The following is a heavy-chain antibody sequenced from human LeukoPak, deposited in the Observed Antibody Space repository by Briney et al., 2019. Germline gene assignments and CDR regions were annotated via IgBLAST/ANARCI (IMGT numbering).Heavy chain of an antibody. CDR1: GFTFSSYG. CDR2: IIKTGGST. J-gene: IGHJ4*02. Sequence: GGSLRLSCGASGFTFSSYGMSWVRQAPGKGLEWVSTIIKTGGSTYYADSVKGRFTISRDNSKNTLYLQMNSLRAEDTAVYYCAKVPGGLRDPPDYWGQGTLVTVSS. V-gene: IGHV3-23*01. D-gene: IGHD3-16*01. CDR3: AKVPGGLRDPPDY.